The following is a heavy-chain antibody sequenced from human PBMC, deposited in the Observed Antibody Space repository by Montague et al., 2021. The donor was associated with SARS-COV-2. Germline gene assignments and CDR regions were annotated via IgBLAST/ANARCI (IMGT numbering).Heavy chain of an antibody. CDR3: ARGVGMDV. CDR1: GGSIRPYY. J-gene: IGHJ6*02. Sequence: SETLSLTCTVSGGSIRPYYWSWIRLPPGKGLEWVGHIYYNGSTNYNPSLKSRVTISVDTSKNQFSLKLSSVTAADTAVYYCARGVGMDVWGQGTTVTVSS. CDR2: IYYNGST. V-gene: IGHV4-59*01.